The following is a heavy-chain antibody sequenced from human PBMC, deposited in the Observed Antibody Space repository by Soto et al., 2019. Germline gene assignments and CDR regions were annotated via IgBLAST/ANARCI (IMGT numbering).Heavy chain of an antibody. CDR1: GGTFSSYA. Sequence: QVQLVQSGAEVQKPGSSVKVSCKASGGTFSSYAISWVRQAPGQGLEWMGGIIPIFGTANYAQKFQGRVTITADESTSTAYMELSSLRSEDTAVYYCAIRYSGSYHQYWYFDLWGRGTLVTVSS. D-gene: IGHD1-26*01. CDR3: AIRYSGSYHQYWYFDL. V-gene: IGHV1-69*01. CDR2: IIPIFGTA. J-gene: IGHJ2*01.